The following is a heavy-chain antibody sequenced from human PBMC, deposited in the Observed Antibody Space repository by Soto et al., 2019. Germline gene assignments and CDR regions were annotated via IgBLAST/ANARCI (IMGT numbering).Heavy chain of an antibody. Sequence: QVQLVQSGAEVKKPGSSVKVSCKASGGTFSSYAISWVRQAPGQGLEWMGGIIPIFGTANYAQKFQGRVTLPADESTSTAHMQLSSLRSEDPAVYYCARAYCGGDCYSRGGNREKNWFGPWGQGTLVTGS. CDR1: GGTFSSYA. D-gene: IGHD2-21*02. CDR3: ARAYCGGDCYSRGGNREKNWFGP. CDR2: IIPIFGTA. J-gene: IGHJ5*02. V-gene: IGHV1-69*01.